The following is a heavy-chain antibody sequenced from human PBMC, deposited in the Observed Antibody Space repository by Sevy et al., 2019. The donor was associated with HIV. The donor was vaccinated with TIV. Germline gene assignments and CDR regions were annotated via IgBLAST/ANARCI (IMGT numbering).Heavy chain of an antibody. Sequence: SETLSLTCAVSGGSISVYYWSWIRQPPGKELEYIGYVYHTGSTNYNPSLKSRVTISVDTSNNQFSLKLTSVTAADTAVYYCARAPPVRSGDDSLNWFDPWGQGTLVTVSS. J-gene: IGHJ5*02. D-gene: IGHD5-12*01. CDR2: VYHTGST. CDR3: ARAPPVRSGDDSLNWFDP. CDR1: GGSISVYY. V-gene: IGHV4-59*01.